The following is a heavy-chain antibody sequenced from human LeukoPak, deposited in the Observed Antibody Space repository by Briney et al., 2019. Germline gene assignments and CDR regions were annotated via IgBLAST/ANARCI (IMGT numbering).Heavy chain of an antibody. J-gene: IGHJ4*02. CDR1: GGSISSTNW. CDR2: IYPSGST. D-gene: IGHD3-10*01. V-gene: IGHV4-4*02. Sequence: SGTLSLTCAVSGGSISSTNWWSWVRQPPGKGLEWIGEIYPSGSTNYNPSLKSRVTISVDTSKNQFSLNLSSVTAADTAMYYCARKPIFGSGRHWYYFDYWGQGTLVTVSS. CDR3: ARKPIFGSGRHWYYFDY.